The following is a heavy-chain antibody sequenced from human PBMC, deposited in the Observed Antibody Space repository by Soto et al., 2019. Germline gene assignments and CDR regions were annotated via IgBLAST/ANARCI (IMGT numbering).Heavy chain of an antibody. D-gene: IGHD5-12*01. Sequence: PGESLTISCRGSGYTFTSYWIGWVRQMPGKGLEWMGIIYPADSDTRYSPSFQGQVTISVDKSISTAYLQWSSLKASDNAMYYCARFYSGYNYWGQGTLVTVSS. CDR3: ARFYSGYNY. V-gene: IGHV5-51*01. J-gene: IGHJ4*02. CDR1: GYTFTSYW. CDR2: IYPADSDT.